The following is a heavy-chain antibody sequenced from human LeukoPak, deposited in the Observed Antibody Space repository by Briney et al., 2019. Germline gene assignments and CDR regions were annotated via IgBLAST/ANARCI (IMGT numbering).Heavy chain of an antibody. CDR2: IYYSGST. V-gene: IGHV4-39*07. D-gene: IGHD5-18*01. Sequence: SETLPLTCTVSGDSMSSSHYCWGWIRQPPGKGLEWIGSIYYSGSTYYNPSLKSRVTISVDTSKSQFSLKLSSVTAADTAVYYCAREVRGYSYGLRIRSYWGQGTLVTVSS. J-gene: IGHJ4*02. CDR1: GDSMSSSHYC. CDR3: AREVRGYSYGLRIRSY.